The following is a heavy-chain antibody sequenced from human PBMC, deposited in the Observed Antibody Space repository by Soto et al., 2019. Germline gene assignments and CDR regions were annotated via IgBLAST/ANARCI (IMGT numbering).Heavy chain of an antibody. CDR1: GYTFTGYY. V-gene: IGHV1-2*02. J-gene: IGHJ5*02. CDR3: AREVHYDVWSGSNWFDP. Sequence: QVQLVQSGAEVKKPGASVKVSCKASGYTFTGYYMHWVRQAPGPGLEWMGWINPNSGGTNYAQKFQGRVTMTRDTSISTAYMELSRLRSDDTAVYYCAREVHYDVWSGSNWFDPWGQGTLVTVSS. D-gene: IGHD3-3*01. CDR2: INPNSGGT.